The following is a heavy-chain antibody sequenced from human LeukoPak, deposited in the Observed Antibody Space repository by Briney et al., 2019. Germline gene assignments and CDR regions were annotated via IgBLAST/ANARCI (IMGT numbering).Heavy chain of an antibody. D-gene: IGHD2-2*01. J-gene: IGHJ4*02. Sequence: SETLSLTCAVYGGSFSGYYWSWIRQPPGKGLEWIGEINHSGSTNYNPSLKGRVTISVDTSKNQFSLKLSSVTAADTAVYYCARGRVLLGYCSSTSCYGGYYFDYWGQGTLVTVSS. V-gene: IGHV4-34*01. CDR3: ARGRVLLGYCSSTSCYGGYYFDY. CDR1: GGSFSGYY. CDR2: INHSGST.